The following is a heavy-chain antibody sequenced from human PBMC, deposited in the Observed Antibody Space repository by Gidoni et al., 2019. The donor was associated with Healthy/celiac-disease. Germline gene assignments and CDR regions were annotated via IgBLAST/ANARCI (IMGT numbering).Heavy chain of an antibody. CDR2: IYYSGST. Sequence: QLQLQESGPGLVKPSETLSLTCTVSGGSISSSSYYWGWIRQPPGKGLEWIGSIYYSGSTYYNPSLKSRVTISVDTSKNQFSLKLSSVTAADTAVYYCARQSHHYDFWSGPEWSWFDPWGQGTLVTVSS. J-gene: IGHJ5*02. V-gene: IGHV4-39*01. CDR3: ARQSHHYDFWSGPEWSWFDP. CDR1: GGSISSSSYY. D-gene: IGHD3-3*01.